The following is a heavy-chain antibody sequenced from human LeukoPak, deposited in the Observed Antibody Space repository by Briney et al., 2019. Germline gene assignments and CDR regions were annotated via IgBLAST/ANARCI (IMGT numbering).Heavy chain of an antibody. Sequence: SETLSLTCTVSGGSISSYDWSWIRQPPGKGLEWIGYIHYSGSTKYNPSLKSRVTISVDTSKNQFSLKLSSVTAADTAVYYCARWYSSGWAFDYWGQGTLVTVSS. J-gene: IGHJ4*02. D-gene: IGHD6-19*01. V-gene: IGHV4-59*08. CDR3: ARWYSSGWAFDY. CDR2: IHYSGST. CDR1: GGSISSYD.